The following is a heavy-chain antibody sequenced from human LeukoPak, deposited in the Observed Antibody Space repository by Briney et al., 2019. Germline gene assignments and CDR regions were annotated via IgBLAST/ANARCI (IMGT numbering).Heavy chain of an antibody. CDR1: GFTFSRYG. V-gene: IGHV3-64D*09. J-gene: IGHJ4*02. CDR2: IVSNGDST. CDR3: VNIIAAAGSYFDY. Sequence: PGGSLRLSCSASGFTFSRYGMHWVRQAPGKGLEYFSAIVSNGDSTYYADSVKGRFTISRDNAKNTLYLQMSSLRPDDTAVYYCVNIIAAAGSYFDYWGQGTLVTVSS. D-gene: IGHD6-13*01.